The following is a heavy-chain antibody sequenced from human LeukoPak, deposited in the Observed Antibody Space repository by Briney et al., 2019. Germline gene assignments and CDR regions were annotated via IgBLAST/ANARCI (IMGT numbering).Heavy chain of an antibody. CDR3: AKTKGYSYGYYFDY. V-gene: IGHV3-30*18. J-gene: IGHJ4*02. CDR2: MSYDGFNK. CDR1: GFTFSSYA. Sequence: GGSLRVSCAASGFTFSSYAMHWVRQSLGKGLERVAFMSYDGFNKYYADSVKGRFTISRDNSKNTLYLQMNSLRAEDTAVYYCAKTKGYSYGYYFDYWGQGTLVTVSS. D-gene: IGHD5-18*01.